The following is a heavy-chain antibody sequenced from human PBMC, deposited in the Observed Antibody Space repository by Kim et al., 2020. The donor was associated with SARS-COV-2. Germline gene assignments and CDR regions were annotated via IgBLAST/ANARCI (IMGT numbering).Heavy chain of an antibody. CDR2: ICCTGSAI. V-gene: IGHV3-48*01. D-gene: IGHD5-12*01. Sequence: GGSLRLSCEASGFTFSSYSLTWVRLAPGKGLEWLAYICCTGSAIYYADSVKGRFTISRDNSRNSVYLEMNSLRAEDTAVYYCARKSDYDFGPFDS. CDR1: GFTFSSYS. CDR3: ARKSDYDFGPFDS. J-gene: IGHJ4*01.